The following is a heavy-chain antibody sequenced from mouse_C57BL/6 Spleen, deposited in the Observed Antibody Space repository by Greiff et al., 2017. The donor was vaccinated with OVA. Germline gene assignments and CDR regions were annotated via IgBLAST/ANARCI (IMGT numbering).Heavy chain of an antibody. CDR3: AIYDYDDWYFDV. D-gene: IGHD2-4*01. V-gene: IGHV3-6*01. CDR2: ISYDGSN. Sequence: VQLQQSGPGLVKPSQSLSLTCSVTGYSITSGYYWHWIRQFPGNKLEWMGYISYDGSNNYNPSLKNRISITRDTSKNQFFLKLNSVTTEDTATYYCAIYDYDDWYFDVWGTGTTVTVSS. CDR1: GYSITSGYY. J-gene: IGHJ1*03.